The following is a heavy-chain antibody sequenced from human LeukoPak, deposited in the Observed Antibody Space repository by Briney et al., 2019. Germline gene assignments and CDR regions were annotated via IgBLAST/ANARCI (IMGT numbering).Heavy chain of an antibody. CDR2: FTRNDETT. V-gene: IGHV3-23*01. Sequence: GGSLRLSCAASGFTFSNSAMSWVRQAPGKGLEWVSGFTRNDETTSYADSVKGRFTISRDNSKNTLYLQMSSLRAEDTAVYYCATYCTSATCRDAFDIWGQGTMVTVSS. CDR3: ATYCTSATCRDAFDI. CDR1: GFTFSNSA. J-gene: IGHJ3*02. D-gene: IGHD2-2*01.